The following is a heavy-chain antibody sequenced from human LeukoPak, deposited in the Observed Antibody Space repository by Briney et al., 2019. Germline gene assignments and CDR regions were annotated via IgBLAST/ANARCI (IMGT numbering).Heavy chain of an antibody. CDR1: GGSISSGGYY. CDR2: IYYSGST. Sequence: TSETLSLTCTVSGGSISSGGYYWSWTRQHPGKGLEWIGYIYYSGSTYYNPSLKSRVTISVDTSKNQFSLKLSSVTAADTAVYYCARESGGVIAAPDYWGQGTLVTVSS. J-gene: IGHJ4*02. CDR3: ARESGGVIAAPDY. V-gene: IGHV4-31*03. D-gene: IGHD3-16*02.